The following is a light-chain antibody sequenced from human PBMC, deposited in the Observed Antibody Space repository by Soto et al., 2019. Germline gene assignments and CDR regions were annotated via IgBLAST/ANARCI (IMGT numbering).Light chain of an antibody. V-gene: IGKV1-5*01. CDR2: DAS. Sequence: DLPIPQSPSSLSASVVDRVTITSRATQTVGSRLAWYQQKPGEAPKLLIYDASSWENGVPSRFSGSGSGTEFTLTISGLQSDDFATYYCQHYDTFRATFGLGTKVDIK. CDR3: QHYDTFRAT. J-gene: IGKJ1*01. CDR1: QTVGSR.